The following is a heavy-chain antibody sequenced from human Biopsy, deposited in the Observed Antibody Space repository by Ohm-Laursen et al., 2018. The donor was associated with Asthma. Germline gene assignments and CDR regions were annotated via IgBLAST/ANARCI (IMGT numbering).Heavy chain of an antibody. J-gene: IGHJ5*02. V-gene: IGHV4-31*03. CDR1: GGSISSGGYY. CDR2: IYYSGST. Sequence: TLSFTCTVSGGSISSGGYYCSCIRKHPERGLELIGYIYYSGSTYDNPSLRSSITISVDSSKNQFSLKLSSVTAAGTAVYYCARGIGLSVYGFWSGYSATPNWFDPWGQGTLVTVSS. CDR3: ARGIGLSVYGFWSGYSATPNWFDP. D-gene: IGHD3-3*01.